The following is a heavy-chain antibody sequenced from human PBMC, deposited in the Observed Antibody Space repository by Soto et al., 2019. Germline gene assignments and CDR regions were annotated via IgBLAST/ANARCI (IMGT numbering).Heavy chain of an antibody. V-gene: IGHV3-23*01. CDR3: AKDLAGRYGLDV. CDR1: GFTFSNYA. D-gene: IGHD6-6*01. CDR2: ISAAGGGT. Sequence: GGSLRLSCAASGFTFSNYAMNWVRQAPGKGLEWVSTISAAGGGTYYADSVKGRFTISRDNSKNTLYLQMNSLRAEDTALYYCAKDLAGRYGLDVWGQGTTVTVSS. J-gene: IGHJ6*02.